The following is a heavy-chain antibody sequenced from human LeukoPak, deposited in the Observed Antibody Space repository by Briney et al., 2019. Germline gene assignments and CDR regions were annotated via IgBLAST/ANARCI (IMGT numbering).Heavy chain of an antibody. CDR1: GFSFSTYT. J-gene: IGHJ6*02. Sequence: GGSLRLSCVASGFSFSTYTTSWVRQAPGKGLEWVSGISGSGGSTYYADSVKGRFTISRDNSKKTLYLQMDSLRAEDTAVYYCSRGHGYGGVEGYYYYHGMDVWGQGTTVTVSS. V-gene: IGHV3-23*01. CDR3: SRGHGYGGVEGYYYYHGMDV. D-gene: IGHD4-23*01. CDR2: ISGSGGST.